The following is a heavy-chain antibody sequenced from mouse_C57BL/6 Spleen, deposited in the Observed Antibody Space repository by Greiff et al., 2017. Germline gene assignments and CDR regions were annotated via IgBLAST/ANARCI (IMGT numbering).Heavy chain of an antibody. CDR2: IYPGSGST. Sequence: VQLQQSGAELVQPGASVKMSCKASGYTFTSYWITWVKQRPGQGLEWIGDIYPGSGSTNYNEKFKSKATLTVDTSSSTAYMQLSSLTSEDSAVYYCARYNYYSNYDYWGQGTTLPVSS. V-gene: IGHV1-55*01. CDR3: ARYNYYSNYDY. CDR1: GYTFTSYW. D-gene: IGHD2-5*01. J-gene: IGHJ2*01.